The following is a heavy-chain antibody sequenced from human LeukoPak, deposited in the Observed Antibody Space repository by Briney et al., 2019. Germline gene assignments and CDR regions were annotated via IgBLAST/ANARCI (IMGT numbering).Heavy chain of an antibody. CDR3: ARGGRDYYYYYYMDV. CDR1: GYTFTSYD. J-gene: IGHJ6*03. CDR2: MNPNSGNT. Sequence: ASVKVSCKASGYTFTSYDINWVRQATGQGLEWMGWMNPNSGNTGYAQKFQGRVTMTRNTSISTAYMELSSLRSEDTAVCYCARGGRDYYYYYYMDVWGKGTTVTVSS. V-gene: IGHV1-8*01.